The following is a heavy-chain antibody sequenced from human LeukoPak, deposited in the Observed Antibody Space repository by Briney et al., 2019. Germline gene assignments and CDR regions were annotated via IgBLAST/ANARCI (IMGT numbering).Heavy chain of an antibody. J-gene: IGHJ5*02. V-gene: IGHV3-64*01. D-gene: IGHD1-26*01. CDR3: ASHGRP. CDR1: GFTFSSYA. Sequence: GGSLRLSCAASGFTFSSYAMHWVRQAPGKGLEYVSAISSNGGSTYYANSVKGRFTISRDNAKNSLYLQMNSLRAEDTAVYYCASHGRPWGQGTLVTVSS. CDR2: ISSNGGST.